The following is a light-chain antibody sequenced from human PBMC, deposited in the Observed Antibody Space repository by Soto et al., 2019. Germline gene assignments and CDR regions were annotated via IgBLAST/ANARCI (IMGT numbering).Light chain of an antibody. J-gene: IGLJ1*01. CDR3: SSYTSGTTLYV. Sequence: QSVLTQPASVSGSPGQSITISCTGTSSDVGGYNYVSWYQHHAGKAPRLMIYASSNRPSGVSHRFSGSRSGNTASLTISGLQAVDEADYYCSSYTSGTTLYVFGTGTKLTVL. CDR2: ASS. V-gene: IGLV2-14*01. CDR1: SSDVGGYNY.